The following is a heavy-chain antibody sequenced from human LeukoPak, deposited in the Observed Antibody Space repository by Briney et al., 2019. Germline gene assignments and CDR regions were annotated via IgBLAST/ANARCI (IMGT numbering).Heavy chain of an antibody. CDR3: ARAPALWSPFDY. V-gene: IGHV3-7*01. Sequence: GGSLRLSCEGSGFTFSNYWMGWVRQAPGKGLQWVANIKTDGSEKYYVDSVKGRFTISRDNAKNSLYLQMNSLRAEDTAVYYCARAPALWSPFDYWGQGILVTVSS. J-gene: IGHJ4*02. CDR2: IKTDGSEK. D-gene: IGHD3-10*01. CDR1: GFTFSNYW.